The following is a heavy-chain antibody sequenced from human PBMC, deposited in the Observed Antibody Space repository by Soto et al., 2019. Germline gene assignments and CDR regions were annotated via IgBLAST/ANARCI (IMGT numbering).Heavy chain of an antibody. CDR2: VRGDNGHT. V-gene: IGHV1-18*01. CDR1: GYTFTTHG. Sequence: QVQLVQSGAEVKKPGASVKVSCKASGYTFTTHGISWVRQVPGQGLEWMGWVRGDNGHTNYAQSLQGRVTMTTETSTNSAYMELRSLRSDDTAVYYWARDLGYCRSGTCYREWFDPWGQGTLVTVSS. CDR3: ARDLGYCRSGTCYREWFDP. J-gene: IGHJ5*02. D-gene: IGHD2-15*01.